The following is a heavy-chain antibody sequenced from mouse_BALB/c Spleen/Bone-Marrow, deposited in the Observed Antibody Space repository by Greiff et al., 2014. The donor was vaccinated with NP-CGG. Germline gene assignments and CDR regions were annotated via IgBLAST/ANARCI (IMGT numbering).Heavy chain of an antibody. J-gene: IGHJ2*01. Sequence: EVQLQESGGGLVQPGGSLKLSCAASGFTFSSYTMSWTRQTPEKRMEWVAYISDGGGRAYYPDTVKGRFTISRDNAKNTLYLQMSSLKSEDTAMYYCARQLDSSGYVLDYWGQGTTLTVSS. CDR1: GFTFSSYT. CDR3: ARQLDSSGYVLDY. V-gene: IGHV5-12-2*01. D-gene: IGHD3-2*01. CDR2: ISDGGGRA.